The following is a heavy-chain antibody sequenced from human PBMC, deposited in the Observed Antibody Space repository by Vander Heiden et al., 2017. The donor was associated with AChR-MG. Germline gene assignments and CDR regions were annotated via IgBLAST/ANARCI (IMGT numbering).Heavy chain of an antibody. Sequence: QVQLQESGPGLVKPSQTLSLTCTVSGGSISSGDYYWSWIRQPPGKGLEWMGYINYSGSTYYNPSLKSRVTISVDTSKNQFSLKLSSVTAADTAVYYCARSSITMVREKYTNWFDPWGQGTLVTVSS. CDR2: INYSGST. D-gene: IGHD3-10*01. CDR3: ARSSITMVREKYTNWFDP. CDR1: GGSISSGDYY. J-gene: IGHJ5*02. V-gene: IGHV4-30-4*01.